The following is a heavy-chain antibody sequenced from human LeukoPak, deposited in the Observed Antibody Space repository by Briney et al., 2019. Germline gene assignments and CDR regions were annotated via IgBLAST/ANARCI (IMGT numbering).Heavy chain of an antibody. J-gene: IGHJ3*02. CDR3: ARDRLTNDAFDI. CDR1: GFTFNSYW. CDR2: INSDGSGT. D-gene: IGHD2-8*01. Sequence: PGGSLRLSCAASGFTFNSYWMHWVRQAPGKGLVWVSRINSDGSGTSDADFVKGRFTISRENSKNTLYLQMNGLRAEDTARYYCARDRLTNDAFDIWGQGTMVTVSS. V-gene: IGHV3-74*01.